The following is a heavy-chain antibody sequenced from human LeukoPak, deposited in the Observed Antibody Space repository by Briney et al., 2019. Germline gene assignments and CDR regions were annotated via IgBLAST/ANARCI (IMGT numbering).Heavy chain of an antibody. CDR3: AKSSIAATGNDAFDI. V-gene: IGHV3-23*01. Sequence: PGGSLRLSCAASGFTFSNYAMSWVRQAPGKGLEWVSGISGSGINTYCADSVKGRVTISRDKSKNTLYLQMNSLRADDTAVYYCAKSSIAATGNDAFDIWGQGTMVTVSS. CDR2: ISGSGINT. J-gene: IGHJ3*02. D-gene: IGHD6-13*01. CDR1: GFTFSNYA.